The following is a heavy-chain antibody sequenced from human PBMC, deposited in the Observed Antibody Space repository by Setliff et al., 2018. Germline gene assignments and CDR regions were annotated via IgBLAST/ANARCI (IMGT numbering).Heavy chain of an antibody. CDR3: VKAGYSSGWAPALDAFDI. J-gene: IGHJ3*02. CDR2: INEDGSEK. D-gene: IGHD6-19*01. CDR1: GFTFSSYW. V-gene: IGHV3-7*03. Sequence: PGGSLRLSCAASGFTFSSYWMSWVRQAPGKGLEWVANINEDGSEKYYMDSVKGRFTISRDNAKNSLYLQMNSLRAEDTAVYYCVKAGYSSGWAPALDAFDIWGQGTMVTVSS.